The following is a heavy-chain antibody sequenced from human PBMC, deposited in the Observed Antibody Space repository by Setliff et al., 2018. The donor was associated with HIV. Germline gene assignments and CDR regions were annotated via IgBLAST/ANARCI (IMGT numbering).Heavy chain of an antibody. V-gene: IGHV1-69*10. CDR2: IAPNLRMP. CDR3: AREKSPVLEYFDWLKPRHVFDV. D-gene: IGHD3-9*01. CDR1: GGTFNTYP. Sequence: VASVKVSCKTSGGTFNTYPIAWVRQAPGQGLEWMGGIAPNLRMPNYIQKFKGRLTITADESTSTVYMELTNLRSEDTAMYYCAREKSPVLEYFDWLKPRHVFDVWGQGTVVTVS. J-gene: IGHJ3*01.